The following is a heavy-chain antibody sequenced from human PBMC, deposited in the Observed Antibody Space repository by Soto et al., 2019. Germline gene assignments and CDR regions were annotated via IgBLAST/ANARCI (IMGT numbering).Heavy chain of an antibody. J-gene: IGHJ4*02. CDR3: ARTISPYDYIWGSYRYGYFDY. CDR1: GGSFSGYY. D-gene: IGHD3-16*02. Sequence: SETLSLTCAVYGGSFSGYYWSWIRQPPGKGLEWIGEINHSGSTNYNPSLKSRVTISVDTSKNQFSLKLSSVTAADTAVYYCARTISPYDYIWGSYRYGYFDYWGQGTLVTVSS. V-gene: IGHV4-34*01. CDR2: INHSGST.